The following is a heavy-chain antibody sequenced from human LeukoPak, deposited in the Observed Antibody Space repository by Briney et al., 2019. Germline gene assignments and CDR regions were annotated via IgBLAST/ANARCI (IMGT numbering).Heavy chain of an antibody. CDR3: ARDRGSYWNDAFDI. CDR2: ISWNSGSI. D-gene: IGHD1-26*01. J-gene: IGHJ3*02. V-gene: IGHV3-9*01. Sequence: GGSLRLSCAASGFTFDDYAMHWVRQAPGKGLEWVSGISWNSGSIGYADSVKGRFTISRDNAKNSLYLQMNSLRAEDTAVYYCARDRGSYWNDAFDIWGQGTMVTVSS. CDR1: GFTFDDYA.